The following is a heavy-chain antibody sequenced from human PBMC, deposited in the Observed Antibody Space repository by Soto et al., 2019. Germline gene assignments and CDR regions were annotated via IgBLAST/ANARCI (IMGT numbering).Heavy chain of an antibody. Sequence: EVQLVESGGGLVKPGGSLRLSCASSGFTFSNAWMNWVRQAPGKGLAWVGRIKSKTDGGTTDYAAPVKGRFTISRDDSKNTLYLQMNSLKTEDTAVYYCTTDFGIAAAGTPVDYWGQGTLVTVSS. J-gene: IGHJ4*02. CDR2: IKSKTDGGTT. V-gene: IGHV3-15*07. CDR3: TTDFGIAAAGTPVDY. CDR1: GFTFSNAW. D-gene: IGHD6-13*01.